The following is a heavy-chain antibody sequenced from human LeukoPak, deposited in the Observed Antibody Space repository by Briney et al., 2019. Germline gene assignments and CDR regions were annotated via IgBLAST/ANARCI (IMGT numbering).Heavy chain of an antibody. Sequence: PGGSLRLSCAASEFTVSSNYMSWVRQAPGKGLEWVSVIYSGGSTYYADSVKGRFTISRDNAKNSLYLQMNSLRAEDTALYYCAKGSAWELLTYFDYWGQGTLVTVSS. CDR3: AKGSAWELLTYFDY. CDR2: IYSGGST. D-gene: IGHD1-26*01. CDR1: EFTVSSNY. V-gene: IGHV3-53*05. J-gene: IGHJ4*02.